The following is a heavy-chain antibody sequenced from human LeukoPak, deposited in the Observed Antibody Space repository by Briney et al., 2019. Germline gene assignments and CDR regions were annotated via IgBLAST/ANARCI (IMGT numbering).Heavy chain of an antibody. CDR3: ARPTERGYSGYDRGLFDY. CDR2: INAGNGNT. D-gene: IGHD5-12*01. V-gene: IGHV1-3*01. Sequence: ASVKVSCKASGYILSRYAMNWVCQAPGQRLEWMGWINAGNGNTKYSQKFQGRVTITRDTSASTAYMELSSLRSEDTAVYYCARPTERGYSGYDRGLFDYWGQGTLVTVSS. CDR1: GYILSRYA. J-gene: IGHJ4*02.